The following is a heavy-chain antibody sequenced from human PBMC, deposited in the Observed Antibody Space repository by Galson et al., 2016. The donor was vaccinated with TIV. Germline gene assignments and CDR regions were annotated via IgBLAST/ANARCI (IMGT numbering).Heavy chain of an antibody. D-gene: IGHD3-9*01. CDR1: GGTFISYT. Sequence: SVKVSCKASGGTFISYTLSWVRQAPGQGLEWMGRIIPVLGMTNYAQKFQGRVTITADRFTGTAYLELSSLKPGDTAVYYCARADSVDISSTEYWGRGTLVTVSS. CDR3: ARADSVDISSTEY. CDR2: IIPVLGMT. V-gene: IGHV1-69*02. J-gene: IGHJ4*02.